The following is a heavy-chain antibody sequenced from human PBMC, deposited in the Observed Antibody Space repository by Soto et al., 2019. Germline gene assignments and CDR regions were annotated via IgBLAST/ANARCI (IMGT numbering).Heavy chain of an antibody. CDR1: GFTFSSYA. CDR2: ISYDGSNK. V-gene: IGHV3-30-3*01. J-gene: IGHJ4*02. Sequence: GGSLRLSCAASGFTFSSYAMHWVRQAPGKGLEWVAVISYDGSNKYYADSVKGRFTISRDNSKNTLYLQMNSLRAEDTAVYYCARGRIVVARVFDYWGQGTLVTVSS. D-gene: IGHD1-26*01. CDR3: ARGRIVVARVFDY.